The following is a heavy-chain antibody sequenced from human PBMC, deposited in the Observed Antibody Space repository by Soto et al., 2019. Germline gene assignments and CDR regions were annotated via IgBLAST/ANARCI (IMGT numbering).Heavy chain of an antibody. J-gene: IGHJ3*02. CDR1: GYTFTGYY. Sequence: ASVKVSCKASGYTFTGYYMHWVRQAPGQGLEWMGWINPNSGGTNYAQKFQGWVTMTRDTSISTAYMELSRLRSDDTAVYYCARGGYPRPAHDAFDIWGQGTMVTVSS. V-gene: IGHV1-2*04. CDR2: INPNSGGT. D-gene: IGHD5-18*01. CDR3: ARGGYPRPAHDAFDI.